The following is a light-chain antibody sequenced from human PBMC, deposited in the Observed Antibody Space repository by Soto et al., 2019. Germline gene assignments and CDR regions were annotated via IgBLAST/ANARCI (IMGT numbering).Light chain of an antibody. CDR2: AAS. Sequence: IQMTHAPATLSASVLYRVTITCLASQGISSYLAWYQQKPGKAPKLLIYAASTLQSGVPSRFSGSGSGTEFTLTISSLQPDDFATYYCQHYNSYSEAFGQGTKVDIK. V-gene: IGKV1-9*01. CDR3: QHYNSYSEA. J-gene: IGKJ1*01. CDR1: QGISSY.